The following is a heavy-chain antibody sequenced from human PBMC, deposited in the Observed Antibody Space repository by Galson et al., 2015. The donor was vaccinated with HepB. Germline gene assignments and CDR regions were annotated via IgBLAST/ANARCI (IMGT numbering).Heavy chain of an antibody. V-gene: IGHV3-30*04. Sequence: SLRLSCAASGFTFSSYAMHWVRQTPGKGLEWVAVISYDGSNKYYADSVKGRFTISRDNSKNTLYLQMNSLRAEDTAVYYCARAEYSYGHTNFDYWGQGTLVTVSS. CDR3: ARAEYSYGHTNFDY. J-gene: IGHJ4*02. D-gene: IGHD5-18*01. CDR1: GFTFSSYA. CDR2: ISYDGSNK.